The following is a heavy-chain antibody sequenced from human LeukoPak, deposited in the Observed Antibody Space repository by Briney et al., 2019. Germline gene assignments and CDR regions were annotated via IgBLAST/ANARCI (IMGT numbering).Heavy chain of an antibody. Sequence: GGSLRLSCAASGFTFSNYLMHWVRQAPGKGLEWVAVISYDGSNKYYADSVKGRFTISRDNSKNTLYLQMNSLRAEDTAVYYCAKRGGCSGGSCYNWFDPWGQGTLVTVSS. V-gene: IGHV3-30*18. CDR3: AKRGGCSGGSCYNWFDP. CDR2: ISYDGSNK. CDR1: GFTFSNYL. D-gene: IGHD2-15*01. J-gene: IGHJ5*02.